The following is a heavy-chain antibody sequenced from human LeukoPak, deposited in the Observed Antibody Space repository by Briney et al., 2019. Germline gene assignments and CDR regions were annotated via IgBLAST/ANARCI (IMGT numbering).Heavy chain of an antibody. V-gene: IGHV1-18*01. J-gene: IGHJ6*02. D-gene: IGHD2-21*02. CDR2: IRDYNGNI. CDR3: ASFACGPVCYFGDGMDV. Sequence: ASVKVSCKAYGSTFISYGISWVRQAPGQGLEWMGWIRDYNGNINYAQKFQGRVTMATDKSTRTSYMELRSLRSDDTAVYYCASFACGPVCYFGDGMDVWGQGTTVTVSS. CDR1: GSTFISYG.